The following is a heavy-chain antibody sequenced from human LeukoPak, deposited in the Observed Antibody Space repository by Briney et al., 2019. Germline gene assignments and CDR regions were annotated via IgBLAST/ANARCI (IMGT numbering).Heavy chain of an antibody. CDR2: FDPEDGET. V-gene: IGHV1-24*01. CDR3: ATDRPYYYDSSGYYYFDY. J-gene: IGHJ4*02. D-gene: IGHD3-22*01. CDR1: GYTFTSYG. Sequence: ASVKVSCKASGYTFTSYGISWVRQAPGKGLEWMGGFDPEDGETIYAQKFQGRVTMTEDTSTDTAYMELSSLRSEDTAVYYCATDRPYYYDSSGYYYFDYWGQGTLVTVSS.